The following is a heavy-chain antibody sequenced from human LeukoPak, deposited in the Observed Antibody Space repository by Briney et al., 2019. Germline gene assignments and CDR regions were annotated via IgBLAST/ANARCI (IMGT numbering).Heavy chain of an antibody. Sequence: ASVKVSCKASGYTFTSYGISWVRQAPGQGLEWMGWISAYNGNTNYAQKLQGRVTMTTDTSTSTAYVELRSLRSDDTAVYYCARGRACSSTSCKWWFDPWGQGTPVTVSS. CDR1: GYTFTSYG. V-gene: IGHV1-18*01. CDR2: ISAYNGNT. J-gene: IGHJ5*02. CDR3: ARGRACSSTSCKWWFDP. D-gene: IGHD2-2*01.